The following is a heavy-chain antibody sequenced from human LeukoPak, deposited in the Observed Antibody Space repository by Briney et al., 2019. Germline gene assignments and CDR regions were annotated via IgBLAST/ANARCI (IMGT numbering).Heavy chain of an antibody. Sequence: PGGSLRLSCAASGFTFSSYWMHWVRQAPGKRLVWVSRINSDGSSTSYADSVKGRFTISRDNAKNTLYLQMNSLRAEDTAVYYCARATKAAGPFDYWGQGTLVTVSS. CDR1: GFTFSSYW. CDR2: INSDGSST. D-gene: IGHD6-13*01. CDR3: ARATKAAGPFDY. V-gene: IGHV3-74*01. J-gene: IGHJ4*02.